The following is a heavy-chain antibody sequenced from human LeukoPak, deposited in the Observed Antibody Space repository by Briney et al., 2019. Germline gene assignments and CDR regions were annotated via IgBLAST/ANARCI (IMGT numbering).Heavy chain of an antibody. J-gene: IGHJ4*02. V-gene: IGHV3-30*18. Sequence: GGSLRLSCAASGFTFSSYGMHWVRQAPGKGLEWVAVISYAGTNIYYADSVKGRFTISRDNSKNTLYLQMNSLRVEDTAVYYCAKDQGSSWSKTLFDYWGQGTLVTVSS. D-gene: IGHD6-13*01. CDR1: GFTFSSYG. CDR3: AKDQGSSWSKTLFDY. CDR2: ISYAGTNI.